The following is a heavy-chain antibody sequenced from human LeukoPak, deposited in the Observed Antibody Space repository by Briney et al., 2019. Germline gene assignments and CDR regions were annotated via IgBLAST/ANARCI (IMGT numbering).Heavy chain of an antibody. J-gene: IGHJ4*02. D-gene: IGHD3-3*01. Sequence: GGSLRLSCAASGFTFSSYDMSWVRQAPGKGLEWVSAISGSGGSTYYADSVKGRFTISRDNSKNTLYLQMNSLRAEDTAVYYCAYDFWSGFVDYWGQGTLVTVSS. V-gene: IGHV3-23*01. CDR2: ISGSGGST. CDR3: AYDFWSGFVDY. CDR1: GFTFSSYD.